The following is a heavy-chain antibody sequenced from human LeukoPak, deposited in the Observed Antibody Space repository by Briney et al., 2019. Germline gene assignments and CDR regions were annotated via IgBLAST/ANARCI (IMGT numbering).Heavy chain of an antibody. J-gene: IGHJ4*02. D-gene: IGHD2-2*01. Sequence: GGSLRLSCAVSGFTFSNYAMHWVRQAPGKGLEWVAVIWNDGSNRYYADSVKGRFTISRDNAKNSLYLQMNSLRDEDTAMYYCARDGCSSTSCYFRGVDYWGQGTLVTVSS. V-gene: IGHV3-33*01. CDR2: IWNDGSNR. CDR1: GFTFSNYA. CDR3: ARDGCSSTSCYFRGVDY.